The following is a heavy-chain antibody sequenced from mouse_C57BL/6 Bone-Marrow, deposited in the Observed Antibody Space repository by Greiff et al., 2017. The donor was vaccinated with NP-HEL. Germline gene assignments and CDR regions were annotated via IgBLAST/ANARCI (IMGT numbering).Heavy chain of an antibody. CDR3: ARPGGAMDY. J-gene: IGHJ4*01. CDR2: ISNGGGSP. Sequence: EVMLVESGGGLVQPGGSLKLSCAASGFTFSDYYMYWVRQTPEKRLEWVAYISNGGGSPYYPDTVKGRFTISRDNAKNNLYRQMSRLKSEDTAMYYCARPGGAMDYWGQGTSVTVSS. V-gene: IGHV5-12*01. CDR1: GFTFSDYY.